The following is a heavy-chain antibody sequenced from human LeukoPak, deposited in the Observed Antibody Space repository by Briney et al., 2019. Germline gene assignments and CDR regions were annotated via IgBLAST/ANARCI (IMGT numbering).Heavy chain of an antibody. J-gene: IGHJ4*02. CDR2: MNPNSGNT. D-gene: IGHD1-26*01. Sequence: ASVKVSCKASGYTFTNYDINWVRQATGQRLEWMGWMNPNSGNTVYAQKFQGRVTMTKSTSISTAYMELSSLRSEDTAVYYCARGGGAASKNFDYWGQGTLVTVSS. CDR1: GYTFTNYD. V-gene: IGHV1-8*01. CDR3: ARGGGAASKNFDY.